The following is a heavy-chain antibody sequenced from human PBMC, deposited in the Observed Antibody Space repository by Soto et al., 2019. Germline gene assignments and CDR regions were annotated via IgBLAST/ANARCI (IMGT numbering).Heavy chain of an antibody. CDR2: ISSSSSYI. J-gene: IGHJ4*02. CDR3: ARVALVAHFLLTTDY. D-gene: IGHD3-3*02. CDR1: GFTFSSYS. V-gene: IGHV3-21*01. Sequence: PGGSLRLSCAASGFTFSSYSMNWVRQAPGKGLEWVSSISSSSSYIYYADSVKGRFTISRDNAKNSLYLQMNSLRAEDTAVYYCARVALVAHFLLTTDYWGQGTLVTVSS.